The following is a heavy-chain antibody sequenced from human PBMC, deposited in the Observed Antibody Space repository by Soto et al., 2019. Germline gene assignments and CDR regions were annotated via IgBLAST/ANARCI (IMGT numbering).Heavy chain of an antibody. Sequence: EVQLVESGGGLVQPGGSLRLSCAASGFTFSSYWMSWVRQAPGKGLEWVANIKQDGSEKYYVDSVKGRFTISRDNAKNSLYLQMNSLRAEDTAVYYCARGSSVLRYFDWLLHFDYWGQGPLVTVSS. CDR1: GFTFSSYW. CDR2: IKQDGSEK. J-gene: IGHJ4*02. CDR3: ARGSSVLRYFDWLLHFDY. D-gene: IGHD3-9*01. V-gene: IGHV3-7*04.